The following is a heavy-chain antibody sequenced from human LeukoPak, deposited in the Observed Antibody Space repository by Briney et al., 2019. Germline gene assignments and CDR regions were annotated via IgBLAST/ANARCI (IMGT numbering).Heavy chain of an antibody. CDR3: ARDPRVPAAGDRVEGY. D-gene: IGHD6-13*01. V-gene: IGHV3-21*01. J-gene: IGHJ4*02. CDR1: GFTFSSYS. Sequence: TSGGSLRLSCAASGFTFSSYSMNWVRQAPGKGLEWVSSISSSSSYIYYADSVKGRFTISRDNAKNSLYLQMNSLRAEDTAVYYCARDPRVPAAGDRVEGYWGQGTLVTVSS. CDR2: ISSSSSYI.